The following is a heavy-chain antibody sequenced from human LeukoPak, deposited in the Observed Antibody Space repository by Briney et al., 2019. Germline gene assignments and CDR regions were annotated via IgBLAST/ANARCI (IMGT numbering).Heavy chain of an antibody. V-gene: IGHV3-30-3*01. CDR3: ARDSPYHDY. Sequence: GGSLRLSCAASGSTFSSYAMHWVRQAPGKGLEWVAVISYDGSDKYYADSVKGRFTISRDNSKNTLYLQMNSLRAEDTAVYYCARDSPYHDYWGQGTLVTVSS. J-gene: IGHJ4*02. CDR1: GSTFSSYA. CDR2: ISYDGSDK.